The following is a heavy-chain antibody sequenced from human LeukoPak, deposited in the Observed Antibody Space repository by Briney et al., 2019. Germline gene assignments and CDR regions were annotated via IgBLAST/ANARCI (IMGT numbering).Heavy chain of an antibody. CDR2: IKYDGSEK. Sequence: GGSLRLSCVVSGPTFRSYWMTWVRQAPGKGPEWVANIKYDGSEKYYVDSVKGRFTISRDNAKNSLFLEMNSLRADDTAVYYCAKIEGSPWNLRDYYYYMDVWGKGTTVTVSS. V-gene: IGHV3-7*01. J-gene: IGHJ6*03. CDR1: GPTFRSYW. CDR3: AKIEGSPWNLRDYYYYMDV. D-gene: IGHD1-1*01.